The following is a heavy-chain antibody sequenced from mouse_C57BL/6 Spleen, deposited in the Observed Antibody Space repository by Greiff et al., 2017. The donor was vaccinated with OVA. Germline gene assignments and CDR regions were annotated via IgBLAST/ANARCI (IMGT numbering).Heavy chain of an antibody. J-gene: IGHJ4*01. V-gene: IGHV5-9*01. Sequence: EVQLVESGGGLVKPGGSLKLSCAASGFTFSSYTMSWVRQTPEKRLEWVATISGGGGNTYYPDSVKGRFTISRDNAKNTLYLQMSSLRSEDTALYYCARARYYYAMDYWGQGTSVTVSS. D-gene: IGHD3-1*01. CDR3: ARARYYYAMDY. CDR1: GFTFSSYT. CDR2: ISGGGGNT.